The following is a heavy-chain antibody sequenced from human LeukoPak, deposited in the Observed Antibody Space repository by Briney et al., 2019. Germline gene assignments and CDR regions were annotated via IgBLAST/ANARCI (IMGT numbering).Heavy chain of an antibody. J-gene: IGHJ3*02. Sequence: GGSLRLSCAASGFTVSSNYMSWVRQAPGKGLEWVSVIYSGGSTYYADSVKGRFTISRDNSKNTLYLQMNSLRADDTAVYYCAKHLYQLLYRGYAFDIWGQGTMVTVSS. D-gene: IGHD2-2*02. CDR3: AKHLYQLLYRGYAFDI. CDR2: IYSGGST. CDR1: GFTVSSNY. V-gene: IGHV3-66*04.